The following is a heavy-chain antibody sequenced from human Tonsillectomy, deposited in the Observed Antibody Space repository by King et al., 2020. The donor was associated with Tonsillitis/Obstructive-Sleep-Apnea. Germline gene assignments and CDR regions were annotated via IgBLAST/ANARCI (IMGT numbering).Heavy chain of an antibody. V-gene: IGHV3-33*01. J-gene: IGHJ4*02. Sequence: VQLVESGGGVVQPGGSLRLSCAASGFTFDPYGMHWVRQAPGKGLEWVADIWFDGSEKHYADSVKGRFTISRDNSKNTLYLQMNSLRDEDTAVYYCARDRSHGSGTYNPPFDSWGQGTLVTVSS. CDR1: GFTFDPYG. D-gene: IGHD3-10*01. CDR2: IWFDGSEK. CDR3: ARDRSHGSGTYNPPFDS.